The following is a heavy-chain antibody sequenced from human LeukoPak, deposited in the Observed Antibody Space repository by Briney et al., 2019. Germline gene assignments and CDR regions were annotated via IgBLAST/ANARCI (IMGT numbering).Heavy chain of an antibody. CDR3: ARGHYDFWSGQPDYYYMDV. CDR1: GYTFTSYG. J-gene: IGHJ6*03. CDR2: IRAYNGNT. V-gene: IGHV1-18*01. D-gene: IGHD3-3*01. Sequence: ASVKVSCKASGYTFTSYGISWVRQAPGQGLEWMGWIRAYNGNTNYAQKLQGRVTMTTDTSTSTAYMELRSLRSDDTAVYYCARGHYDFWSGQPDYYYMDVWGKGTTVTVSS.